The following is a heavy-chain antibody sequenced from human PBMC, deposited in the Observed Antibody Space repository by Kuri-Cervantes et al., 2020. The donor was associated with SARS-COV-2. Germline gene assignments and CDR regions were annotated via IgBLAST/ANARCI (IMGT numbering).Heavy chain of an antibody. CDR1: GFTSSSYS. Sequence: WGSLRLSCTASGFTSSSYSMPWVRQAPGKGLEYVSAISSNGGSTYYANSVKGRFTISRDNSKNTLYLQMNSLTAVDTVLYYCAKFRLGPHGFDAYDIWGQRIMVTVSS. J-gene: IGHJ3*02. V-gene: IGHV3-64*01. CDR2: ISSNGGST. D-gene: IGHD3-10*01. CDR3: AKFRLGPHGFDAYDI.